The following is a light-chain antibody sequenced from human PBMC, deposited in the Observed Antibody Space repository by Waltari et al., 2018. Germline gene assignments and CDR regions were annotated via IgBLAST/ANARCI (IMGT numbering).Light chain of an antibody. J-gene: IGKJ4*01. Sequence: EIVLTQSPGTLSLSPGERATLSCRASQSVPRDYLAWYHQKPGQAPRLLIYEASNRATGIPDRFSGSGSGTDFTLTISRLEPEDFALYYCQQYANSPLTCGGGTKVEIK. CDR3: QQYANSPLT. CDR2: EAS. V-gene: IGKV3-20*01. CDR1: QSVPRDY.